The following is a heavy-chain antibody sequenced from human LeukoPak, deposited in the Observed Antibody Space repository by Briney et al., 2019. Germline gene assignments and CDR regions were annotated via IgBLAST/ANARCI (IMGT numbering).Heavy chain of an antibody. CDR3: ARGFTIFGVVTPFDY. Sequence: GGSLRLSCAASGFTFSSYSMNWVRQAPGKGLEWVSSISSSSSYIYYADSVKGRFTISRDNSKNTLYLQMNSLRAEDTAVYYCARGFTIFGVVTPFDYWGQGTLVTVSS. V-gene: IGHV3-21*01. CDR2: ISSSSSYI. D-gene: IGHD3-3*01. J-gene: IGHJ4*02. CDR1: GFTFSSYS.